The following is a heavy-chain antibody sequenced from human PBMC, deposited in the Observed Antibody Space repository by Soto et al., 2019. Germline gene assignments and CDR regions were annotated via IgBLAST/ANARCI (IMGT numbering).Heavy chain of an antibody. J-gene: IGHJ5*02. CDR2: IYYSGST. CDR1: GGSISSYY. D-gene: IGHD6-19*01. CDR3: ATQKTGYSCGWYWFDP. Sequence: PSETLSLTCTVSGGSISSYYWSWIRQPPEKGLEWIGYIYYSGSTNYNPSLKSRVTISVDTSKNQFSLKLSSVTAADTAVYYCATQKTGYSCGWYWFDPWGQGTLVTVSS. V-gene: IGHV4-59*01.